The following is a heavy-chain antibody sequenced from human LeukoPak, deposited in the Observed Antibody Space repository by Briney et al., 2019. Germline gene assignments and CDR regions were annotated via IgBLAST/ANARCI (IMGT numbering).Heavy chain of an antibody. V-gene: IGHV3-74*03. CDR1: GFTFSNYW. D-gene: IGHD2-21*01. CDR3: SRPDYGGDY. Sequence: GGSLRLSRAASGFTFSNYWMHWVRQAPGKGLVWASRINPNGRSTTYADSVKGRFTISRDNAKNTLFLQMNSLRAEDTAVYYCSRPDYGGDYWGQGTLVTVSS. J-gene: IGHJ4*02. CDR2: INPNGRST.